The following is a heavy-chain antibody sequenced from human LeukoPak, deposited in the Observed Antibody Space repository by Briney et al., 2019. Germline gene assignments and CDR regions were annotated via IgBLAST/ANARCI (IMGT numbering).Heavy chain of an antibody. J-gene: IGHJ4*02. CDR1: GFRSRSDH. CDR2: VDGSGTWT. CDR3: ARFTLGCRRGCR. D-gene: IGHD2-15*01. V-gene: IGHV3-23*05. Sequence: GGSLRLSCAVSGFRSRSDHVNWVRQPPGKGLEWVSGVDGSGTWTAYGDSVRGRFTISRDTSKKTLYLEMNSLRAEDAAVYYCARFTLGCRRGCRWGRGTVVIVS.